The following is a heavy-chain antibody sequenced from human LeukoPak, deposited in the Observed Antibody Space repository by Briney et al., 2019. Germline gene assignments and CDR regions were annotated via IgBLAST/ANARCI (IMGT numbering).Heavy chain of an antibody. Sequence: SQTLSLTCAISGDSVSSDSVAWNWIRQSPSRGLEWLGRTYYRSKWYNDYAVSVKSRITINPDTSKKQFSLQLNSVTPEDTAVYYCARDNSRLTMVRVLDYWGQGTRVTVSS. CDR3: ARDNSRLTMVRVLDY. D-gene: IGHD3-10*01. CDR2: TYYRSKWYN. CDR1: GDSVSSDSVA. J-gene: IGHJ4*02. V-gene: IGHV6-1*01.